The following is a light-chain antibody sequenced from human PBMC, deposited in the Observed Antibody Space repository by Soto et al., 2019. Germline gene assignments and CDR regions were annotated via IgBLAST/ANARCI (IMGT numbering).Light chain of an antibody. CDR1: SSNIGGNS. CDR3: GSWDSSLSAYV. CDR2: DDN. Sequence: QXVLTQPPSVAAAPVQKVTISCSGSSSNIGGNSVSWYQQLPGTAPKLLIYDDNKRPSGIPDRFSGSKSGTSATLGITGFQTGDEADYYCGSWDSSLSAYVFGTGTKVTVL. V-gene: IGLV1-51*01. J-gene: IGLJ1*01.